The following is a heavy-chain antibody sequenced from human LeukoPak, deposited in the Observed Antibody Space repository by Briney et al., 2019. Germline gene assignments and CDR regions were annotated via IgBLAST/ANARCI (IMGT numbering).Heavy chain of an antibody. CDR3: AKDRPNYYHDNGHYYRRGGNC. V-gene: IGHV3-23*01. CDR1: GFTFSIYA. Sequence: GGSLRLSCAASGFTFSIYAMSWVRQGTGKGLEWVSSTSSGGELTFYADSVKGRFTISRDNSKNTLYLQMNSLRAEDTAVYYCAKDRPNYYHDNGHYYRRGGNCWGQGTLVTVSS. J-gene: IGHJ4*02. D-gene: IGHD3-22*01. CDR2: TSSGGELT.